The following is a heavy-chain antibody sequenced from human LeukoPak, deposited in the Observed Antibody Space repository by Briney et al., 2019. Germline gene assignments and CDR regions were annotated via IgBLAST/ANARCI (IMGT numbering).Heavy chain of an antibody. D-gene: IGHD5-24*01. Sequence: SGPALVKPTQTLTLTCTFSGFSLSTSGMRVSWIRQPPGKALEWLARLDWDDDKFYSTSLKTRLTISKDTSKNQVVLTMTNMDPVDTATYYCARAYSRHGYPRGYFDLWGRGTLVTVSS. V-gene: IGHV2-70*04. CDR3: ARAYSRHGYPRGYFDL. J-gene: IGHJ2*01. CDR2: LDWDDDK. CDR1: GFSLSTSGMR.